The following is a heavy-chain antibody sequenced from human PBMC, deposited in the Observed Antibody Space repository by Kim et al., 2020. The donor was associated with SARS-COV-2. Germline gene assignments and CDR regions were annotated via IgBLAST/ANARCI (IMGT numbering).Heavy chain of an antibody. CDR3: ARGRSASMTMVRGVMSFYYYGMDV. Sequence: SETLSLTCAVYGGSFSGYYWSWIRQPPGKGLEWIGEINHSGSTNYNPSLKSRVTISVDTSKNQFSLKLSSVTAADTAVYYCARGRSASMTMVRGVMSFYYYGMDVWGEGTTVTLSS. D-gene: IGHD3-10*01. CDR2: INHSGST. CDR1: GGSFSGYY. V-gene: IGHV4-34*01. J-gene: IGHJ6*04.